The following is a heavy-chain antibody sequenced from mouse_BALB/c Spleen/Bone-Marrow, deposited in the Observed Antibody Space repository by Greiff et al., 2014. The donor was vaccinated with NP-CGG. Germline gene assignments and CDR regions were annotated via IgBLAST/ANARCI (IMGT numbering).Heavy chain of an antibody. J-gene: IGHJ4*01. CDR3: TRKGALITHYYAMDY. CDR2: ISSGSSTI. V-gene: IGHV5-17*02. D-gene: IGHD2-4*01. CDR1: GFTFSSFG. Sequence: EVKLQESGGGLVQPGGSRKLSCAASGFTFSSFGMHWARQAPEKGLEWVAYISSGSSTIYYADTVKGRFTISRDNPKNTLFLQMTSLRSEDTAMYYCTRKGALITHYYAMDYWGQGTSVTVSS.